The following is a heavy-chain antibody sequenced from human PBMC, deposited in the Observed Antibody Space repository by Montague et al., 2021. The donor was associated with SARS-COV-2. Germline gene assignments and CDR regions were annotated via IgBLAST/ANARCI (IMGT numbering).Heavy chain of an antibody. D-gene: IGHD1-26*01. CDR3: ARPGSSGFQFEF. CDR2: IYYTGST. Sequence: SETLSLTCTVSGGSISSSVYYWAWIRQPPGKGLEWIGSIYYTGSTYYNPSLKSRVTLSVDTSKNRFSLRLYSVTAADTAVYFCARPGSSGFQFEFWGQGNLVAVSS. J-gene: IGHJ4*02. V-gene: IGHV4-39*01. CDR1: GGSISSSVYY.